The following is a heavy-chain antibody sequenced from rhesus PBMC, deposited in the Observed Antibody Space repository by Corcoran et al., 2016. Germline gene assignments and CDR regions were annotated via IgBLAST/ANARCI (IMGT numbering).Heavy chain of an antibody. V-gene: IGHV4-147*01. J-gene: IGHJ6*01. Sequence: QVQLQESGPGPGKRSEILPLTCAVYAASISSNYWSWIRQPPGKGLELIGYINGGSGSTSYNPSLKSRVTFSRDTSKNQFSLSLSSVTAADTAAYYCARGSGNYGLDSWGQGVVVTVSS. CDR2: INGGSGST. CDR1: AASISSNY. D-gene: IGHD2-21*01. CDR3: ARGSGNYGLDS.